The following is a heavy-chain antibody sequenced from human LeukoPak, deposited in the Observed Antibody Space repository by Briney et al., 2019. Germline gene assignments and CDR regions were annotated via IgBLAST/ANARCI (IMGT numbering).Heavy chain of an antibody. Sequence: GGSLRLSCAGSGFTFRSYEMTWVRQAPGKGLEWVAYISGSGSTIYYADSVKGRFTISRDNSKNTLYLQMNSLRADDTAVYYCAQHPSMPRGPGYWGQGTLVTVSS. V-gene: IGHV3-48*03. CDR2: ISGSGSTI. J-gene: IGHJ4*02. CDR3: AQHPSMPRGPGY. D-gene: IGHD3-10*01. CDR1: GFTFRSYE.